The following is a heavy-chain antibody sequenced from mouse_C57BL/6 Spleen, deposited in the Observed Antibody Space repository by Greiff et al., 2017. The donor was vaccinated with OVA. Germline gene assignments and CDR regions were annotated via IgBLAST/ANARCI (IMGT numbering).Heavy chain of an antibody. D-gene: IGHD4-1*01. V-gene: IGHV1-63*01. Sequence: LVESGAELVRPGTSVKMSCKASGYTFTNYWIGWAKQRPGHGLEWIGDIYPGGGYTNYNEKFKGKATLTADKSSSTAYMQFSSLTSEDSAIYYCARSWEGSFAYWGQGTLVTVSA. CDR1: GYTFTNYW. CDR2: IYPGGGYT. CDR3: ARSWEGSFAY. J-gene: IGHJ3*01.